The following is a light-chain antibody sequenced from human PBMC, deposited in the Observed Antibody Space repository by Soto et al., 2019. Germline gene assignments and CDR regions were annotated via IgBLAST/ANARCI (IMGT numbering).Light chain of an antibody. CDR3: QQLNSYPFI. CDR2: AAS. CDR1: QDISSS. Sequence: IQLTQSPSSLSASVGDTVTITCRASQDISSSLAWYQQTPGRAPKFLIYAASTLQRGVPARFSGSGSGTDFTLTISSLQPEDFATYYYQQLNSYPFIFGGGTKVEIK. V-gene: IGKV1-9*01. J-gene: IGKJ4*01.